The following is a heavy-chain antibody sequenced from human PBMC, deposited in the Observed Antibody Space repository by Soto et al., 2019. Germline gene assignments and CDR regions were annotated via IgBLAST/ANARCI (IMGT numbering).Heavy chain of an antibody. Sequence: DVQLVESGGGLVQPGRSLRLSCAASGFTFDDYAMHWVRQAPGKGLEWVSGISWNSGSIGYADSVKGRFTISRDNAKNSLYLQMNSLRAEDTALYYCAKDKRYYYYYGMDVWGQGTTVTVSS. D-gene: IGHD1-1*01. J-gene: IGHJ6*02. CDR3: AKDKRYYYYYGMDV. V-gene: IGHV3-9*01. CDR2: ISWNSGSI. CDR1: GFTFDDYA.